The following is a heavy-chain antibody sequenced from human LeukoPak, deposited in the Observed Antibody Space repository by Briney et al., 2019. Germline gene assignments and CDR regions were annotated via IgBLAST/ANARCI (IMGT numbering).Heavy chain of an antibody. D-gene: IGHD2-2*03. CDR1: GFTISRSS. J-gene: IGHJ4*02. CDR2: ISRNGGNT. CDR3: ARVGDRSGNGYSH. Sequence: PGGSLRLSCAASGFTISRSSMHWVRQAPGKGLESVSAISRNGGNTYYANSVKGRFTISRDTSKNTLYLQVGSLRVEDMAVYYCARVGDRSGNGYSHWDQGTLVTVSS. V-gene: IGHV3-64*01.